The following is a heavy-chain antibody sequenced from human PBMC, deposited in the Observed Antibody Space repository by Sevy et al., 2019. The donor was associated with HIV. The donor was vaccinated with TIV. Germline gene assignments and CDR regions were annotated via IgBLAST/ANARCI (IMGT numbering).Heavy chain of an antibody. CDR2: INPNSGGT. CDR1: GYTFTGYY. Sequence: ASAKVSCKASGYTFTGYYMHWVRQAPGQGLEWMGRINPNSGGTNYAQKFQGRVTMTRDTSISTAYMELSRLRSDDTAVYYCARDKTRGHFDYWGQGTLVTVSS. J-gene: IGHJ4*02. CDR3: ARDKTRGHFDY. D-gene: IGHD2-2*01. V-gene: IGHV1-2*06.